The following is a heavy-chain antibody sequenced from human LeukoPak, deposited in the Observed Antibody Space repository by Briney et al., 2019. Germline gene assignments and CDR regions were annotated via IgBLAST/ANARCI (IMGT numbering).Heavy chain of an antibody. V-gene: IGHV3-48*03. CDR3: AVLDGGTFDY. D-gene: IGHD1-1*01. CDR2: ISSSSSTI. Sequence: GGSLRLSCAASGFTFSSYEMNWVRQAPGKGLEWVSYISSSSSTIYYADSVKGRFTISRDNAKNSLYLQMNSLRAEDTAVYYCAVLDGGTFDYWGQGTLVTVSS. J-gene: IGHJ4*02. CDR1: GFTFSSYE.